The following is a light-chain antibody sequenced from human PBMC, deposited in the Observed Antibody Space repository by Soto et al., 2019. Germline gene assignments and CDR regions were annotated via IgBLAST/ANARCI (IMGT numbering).Light chain of an antibody. CDR3: QSYDSSLSASV. V-gene: IGLV1-40*01. Sequence: QSVLTQPHSVSGAPGQRVTISCTGSSSNIGAGYDVHWYQQLPGTAPKLLIYGNSNRPSGVPDRFSGSKSGTSASLAITGLQAEDEADYYCQSYDSSLSASVFGGGTKLTVL. J-gene: IGLJ2*01. CDR2: GNS. CDR1: SSNIGAGYD.